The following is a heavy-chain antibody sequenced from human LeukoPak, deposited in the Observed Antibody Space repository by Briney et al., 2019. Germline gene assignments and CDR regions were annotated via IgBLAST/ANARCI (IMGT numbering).Heavy chain of an antibody. CDR2: INHSGST. V-gene: IGHV4-34*01. D-gene: IGHD3-16*02. J-gene: IGHJ4*02. Sequence: PSETLSLTCAVYGGSFSGYYWSWIRQPPGKGLEWIGEINHSGSTNYNPSLKSRVTISVDTSKNQFSLKLSSVTAADTAVYYCARRKYDYVWGSYRLGANGQLDYWGQGTLVTVSS. CDR1: GGSFSGYY. CDR3: ARRKYDYVWGSYRLGANGQLDY.